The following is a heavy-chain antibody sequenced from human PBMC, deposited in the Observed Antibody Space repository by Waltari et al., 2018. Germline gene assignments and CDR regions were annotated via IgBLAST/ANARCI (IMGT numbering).Heavy chain of an antibody. V-gene: IGHV4-39*01. J-gene: IGHJ4*02. CDR2: IYYSGST. CDR3: ARRKVVTNRGDFDY. CDR1: GGSISSSSYY. D-gene: IGHD3-22*01. Sequence: QLQLQESGPGLVKPSETLSLTCTVSGGSISSSSYYWGWIRKPPGKGLVWIGRIYYSGSTYYNPSLKRRVTISVDTSKNQFSLKLSAVTAADTAVYYCARRKVVTNRGDFDYWGQGTLVTVSS.